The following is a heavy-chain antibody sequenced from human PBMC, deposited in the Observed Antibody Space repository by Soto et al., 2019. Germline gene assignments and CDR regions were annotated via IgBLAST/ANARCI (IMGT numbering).Heavy chain of an antibody. CDR3: AKAGSSSWSRLAFDY. D-gene: IGHD6-13*01. V-gene: IGHV3-23*01. CDR1: GFTFSSYA. CDR2: ISGSGGST. Sequence: SGGSLRLSCAASGFTFSSYAMSWVRQAPGKGLEWVSAISGSGGSTYYADSVKGRFTISRDNSKNTLYLQMNSLRAEDTAVYYCAKAGSSSWSRLAFDYWGQGTLVTVSS. J-gene: IGHJ4*02.